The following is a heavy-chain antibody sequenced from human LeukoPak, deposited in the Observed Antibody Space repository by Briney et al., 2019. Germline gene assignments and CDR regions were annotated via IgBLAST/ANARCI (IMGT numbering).Heavy chain of an antibody. CDR2: IYTSGST. CDR1: GGSISSGSYY. CDR3: ARGELRFLEWLGGAFDI. J-gene: IGHJ3*02. D-gene: IGHD3-3*01. V-gene: IGHV4-61*02. Sequence: SETLSLTCTVSGGSISSGSYYWSWIRQPAGKGLEWIGRIYTSGSTNYNPSLKSRVTISVDTSKNQFSLKLSSVTAADTAVYYCARGELRFLEWLGGAFDIWGQGTMVTVSS.